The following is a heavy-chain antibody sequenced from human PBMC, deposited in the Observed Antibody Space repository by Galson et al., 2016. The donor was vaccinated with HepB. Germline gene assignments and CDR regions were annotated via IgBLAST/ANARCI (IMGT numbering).Heavy chain of an antibody. CDR2: ISSSGSTI. Sequence: SLRLSCAASGFTFSSYEMNWVRQAPGKGLEWVSYISSSGSTIYYADSVKGRITVSRDNTMNTLSLQLDSLRAEDTAVYHCARSREYFGSGSYLDYWGQGTLVIVSS. CDR1: GFTFSSYE. J-gene: IGHJ4*02. D-gene: IGHD3-10*01. V-gene: IGHV3-48*03. CDR3: ARSREYFGSGSYLDY.